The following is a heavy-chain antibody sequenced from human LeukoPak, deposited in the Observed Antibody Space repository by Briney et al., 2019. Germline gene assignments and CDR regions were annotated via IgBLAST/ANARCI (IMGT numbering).Heavy chain of an antibody. J-gene: IGHJ4*02. CDR2: ISSRSSYI. CDR1: GFTFSSYS. CDR3: VKQDIRSSAWYD. D-gene: IGHD6-19*01. Sequence: GGSLRLSCAAPGFTFSSYSMNWVRQAPGKGLEWVSSISSRSSYIYYADSVKGRFTISRDNAKNSLYLQMNSLRAEDTAVYYCVKQDIRSSAWYDWGQGTLVTVSS. V-gene: IGHV3-21*04.